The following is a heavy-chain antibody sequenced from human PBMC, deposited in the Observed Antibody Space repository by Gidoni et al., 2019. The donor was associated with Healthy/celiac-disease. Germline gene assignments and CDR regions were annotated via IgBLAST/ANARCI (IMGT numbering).Heavy chain of an antibody. D-gene: IGHD3-3*01. J-gene: IGHJ4*02. Sequence: EVQLLESGGGLVQPGGSLRLSCAASGFTFSSYAMSWVRQAPGKGLEWVSAISGSGGSTYYADSVKGRFTISRDNSKNTLYLQMNSLRAEDTAVYYCAKTLYDFWSGLTIGGIDYWGQGTLVTVSS. CDR1: GFTFSSYA. V-gene: IGHV3-23*01. CDR3: AKTLYDFWSGLTIGGIDY. CDR2: ISGSGGST.